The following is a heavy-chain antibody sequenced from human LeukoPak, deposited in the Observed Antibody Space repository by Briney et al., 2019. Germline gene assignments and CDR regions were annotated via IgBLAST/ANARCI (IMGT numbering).Heavy chain of an antibody. V-gene: IGHV1-46*01. D-gene: IGHD5-18*01. Sequence: GASVKVSCKASGYTFTSYYMHWVRQAPGQGLEWMGIINPSGGSTSYAQKFQGRTMTRDTSTSTVYMELSSLRSEDTAVYYCARQVRAAMVPSALALGYWGQGTLVTVSS. CDR1: GYTFTSYY. CDR3: ARQVRAAMVPSALALGY. J-gene: IGHJ4*02. CDR2: INPSGGST.